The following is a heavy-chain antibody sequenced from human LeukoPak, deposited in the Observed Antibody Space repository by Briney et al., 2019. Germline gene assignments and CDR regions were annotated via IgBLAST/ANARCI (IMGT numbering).Heavy chain of an antibody. V-gene: IGHV1-18*01. CDR2: ISGYNGKT. J-gene: IGHJ3*02. CDR1: GYTFNSHY. Sequence: ASVKVSCKTSGYTFNSHYVGWVRQAPGQGLEWMGWISGYNGKTNYAQKLQGRVTMTTDTSTTTAYMELRSLRSDNTAVYYCARVICSGDSCYPPSAVDIWGQGTMVTVSS. D-gene: IGHD2-15*01. CDR3: ARVICSGDSCYPPSAVDI.